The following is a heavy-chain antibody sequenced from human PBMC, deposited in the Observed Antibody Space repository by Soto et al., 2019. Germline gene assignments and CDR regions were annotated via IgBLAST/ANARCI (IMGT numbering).Heavy chain of an antibody. J-gene: IGHJ5*02. CDR3: ARGYCSSTSCYAGWFDP. CDR2: TYYRSKWYN. Sequence: SETLSLTCAISGDSVSSNSAAWNWIRQSPSRGLEWLGRTYYRSKWYNDYAVSVKSRITINPDTSKNQFSLQLNSVTPEDTAVYYCARGYCSSTSCYAGWFDPWGQGTLVTVSS. D-gene: IGHD2-2*01. V-gene: IGHV6-1*01. CDR1: GDSVSSNSAA.